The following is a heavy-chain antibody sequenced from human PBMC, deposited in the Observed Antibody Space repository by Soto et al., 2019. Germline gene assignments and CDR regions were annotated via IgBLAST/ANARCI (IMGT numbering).Heavy chain of an antibody. Sequence: ASVKVSCKASGYTLTHYYIHWVRQAPGQGLEWLGRINPKSGGTSTAQKFQGWVTMTTDTSISTASMELTRLTSDDTAIYYCARGDSTDCSNGVCSFFYNHDMDVWGQGTTVTVSS. J-gene: IGHJ6*02. CDR2: INPKSGGT. V-gene: IGHV1-2*04. CDR3: ARGDSTDCSNGVCSFFYNHDMDV. D-gene: IGHD2-8*01. CDR1: GYTLTHYY.